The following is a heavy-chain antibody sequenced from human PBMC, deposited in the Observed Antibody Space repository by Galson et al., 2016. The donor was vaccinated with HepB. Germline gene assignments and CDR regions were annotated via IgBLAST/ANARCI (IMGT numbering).Heavy chain of an antibody. CDR2: VSDTGTT. CDR3: AKDYVGGSYLLTQFDY. Sequence: SLRLSCAASRFTFSNFGMNWFRQAPGKGLEWVSGVSDTGTTYYANYVKGRFTISRENSKNTLYLQLNSLRAEGTAVYYCAKDYVGGSYLLTQFDYWGQGTLVTVSS. V-gene: IGHV3-23*01. D-gene: IGHD3-16*02. CDR1: RFTFSNFG. J-gene: IGHJ4*02.